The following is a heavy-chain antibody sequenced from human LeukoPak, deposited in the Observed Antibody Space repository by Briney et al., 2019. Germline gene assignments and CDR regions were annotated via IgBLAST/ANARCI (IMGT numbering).Heavy chain of an antibody. J-gene: IGHJ4*02. Sequence: GGSLRLSCVASGFTFSRYGMHWVRQAPGKGLEWVTFIRYDGSDKYYADSVKGRFTISRDNSKNTLYLQMNSLRAEDTAVYYCAKGWKYSSGWYDYWGQGTLVTVSS. CDR3: AKGWKYSSGWYDY. D-gene: IGHD6-19*01. CDR2: IRYDGSDK. CDR1: GFTFSRYG. V-gene: IGHV3-30*02.